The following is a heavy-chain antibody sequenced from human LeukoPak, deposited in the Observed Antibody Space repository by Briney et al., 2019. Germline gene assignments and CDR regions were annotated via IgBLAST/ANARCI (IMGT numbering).Heavy chain of an antibody. Sequence: GGSLRLSCAASGFTFSDYYMSWIRQAPGKGLEWVSYISSSGSTIYYADSVKGRFTISRDNAKNSLYLQMNSLGAEDTAVYYCAREREIQLNYFDYWGQGTLVTVSS. V-gene: IGHV3-11*01. D-gene: IGHD5-18*01. J-gene: IGHJ4*02. CDR2: ISSSGSTI. CDR1: GFTFSDYY. CDR3: AREREIQLNYFDY.